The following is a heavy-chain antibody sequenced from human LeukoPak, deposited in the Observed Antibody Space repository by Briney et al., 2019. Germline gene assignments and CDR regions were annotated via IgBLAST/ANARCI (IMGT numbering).Heavy chain of an antibody. CDR3: AREREGIRLGELSYSDY. J-gene: IGHJ4*02. V-gene: IGHV1-18*01. CDR2: ISAYNGNT. D-gene: IGHD3-16*02. CDR1: GYTFTSYG. Sequence: ASVKVSCKASGYTFTSYGISWVRQAPGQGLEWMGWISAYNGNTNYARKLQGRVTMTTDTSTSTAYMELRSLRSDDTAVYYCAREREGIRLGELSYSDYWGKGTLVTVSS.